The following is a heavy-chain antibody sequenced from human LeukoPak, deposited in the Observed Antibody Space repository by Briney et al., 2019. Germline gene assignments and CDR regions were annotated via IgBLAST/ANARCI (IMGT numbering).Heavy chain of an antibody. CDR1: GFTFNYFA. V-gene: IGHV3-23*01. Sequence: GGSLRLSCAASGFTFNYFAMSWVRQAPGKGLEWVSSISDRGETTRYADSVKGRFTISRDNSKNTLYLQMNSLRAEDTAVYYCANGEMGSSGWYSVGIFDYWGQGTLVTVSS. CDR2: ISDRGETT. J-gene: IGHJ4*02. D-gene: IGHD6-19*01. CDR3: ANGEMGSSGWYSVGIFDY.